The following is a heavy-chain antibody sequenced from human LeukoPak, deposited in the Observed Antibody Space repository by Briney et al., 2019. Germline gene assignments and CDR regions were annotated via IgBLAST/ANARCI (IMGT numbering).Heavy chain of an antibody. D-gene: IGHD2-21*02. CDR2: IKCDGSTT. V-gene: IGHV3-74*01. Sequence: GGARLLSCAASRFPFSSYSMHWARPAPGKWLVWVSRIKCDGSTTSSADSVKGRFTISRDNAKTTLYLQMNSLRAEATAVYHCARRPVTAAEIDYWGQGTLVTVSS. CDR1: RFPFSSYS. CDR3: ARRPVTAAEIDY. J-gene: IGHJ4*02.